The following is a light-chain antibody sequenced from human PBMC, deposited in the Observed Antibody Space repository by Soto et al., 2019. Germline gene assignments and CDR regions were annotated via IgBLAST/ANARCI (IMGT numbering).Light chain of an antibody. CDR2: EVS. CDR3: SSYTSSSWV. CDR1: SSDVGGYNY. Sequence: QSVLTQPASVSGSPGQSITISCTGTSSDVGGYNYVSWYQQHPGKAPKLMIYEVSNLPSGVSNRFSGSKSGNTASLTISGLQAEDEADYYCSSYTSSSWVFGGGTKLTVL. V-gene: IGLV2-14*01. J-gene: IGLJ3*02.